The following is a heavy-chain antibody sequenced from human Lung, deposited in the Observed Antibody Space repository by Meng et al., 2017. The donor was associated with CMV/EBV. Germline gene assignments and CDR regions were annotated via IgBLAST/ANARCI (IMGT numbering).Heavy chain of an antibody. CDR3: ARVQWLAYYFDS. CDR1: GGSFSDYY. Sequence: LXXGVYGGSFSDYYWSWIRQPPGKGLEWIGEINHSGSTNYNPSFKSRLIVSIDTSSDQFSLRLTSVTGADTAGYYCARVQWLAYYFDSWGQGTLVTVAS. D-gene: IGHD6-19*01. J-gene: IGHJ4*02. CDR2: INHSGST. V-gene: IGHV4-34*01.